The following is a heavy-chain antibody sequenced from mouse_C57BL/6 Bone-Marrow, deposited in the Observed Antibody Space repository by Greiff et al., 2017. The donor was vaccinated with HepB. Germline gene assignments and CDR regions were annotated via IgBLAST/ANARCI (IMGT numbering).Heavy chain of an antibody. D-gene: IGHD1-1*01. CDR1: GYTFTDYY. CDR3: AIGITTVVDWYFDV. V-gene: IGHV1-26*01. Sequence: EVQLQQSGPELVKPGASVKISCKASGYTFTDYYMNWVKQGHGKSLEWIGDINPNNGGTSYNQKFNGKATLTVDKSSSTAYMGLRSLTSEDSAVYYCAIGITTVVDWYFDVWGTGTTVTVSS. J-gene: IGHJ1*03. CDR2: INPNNGGT.